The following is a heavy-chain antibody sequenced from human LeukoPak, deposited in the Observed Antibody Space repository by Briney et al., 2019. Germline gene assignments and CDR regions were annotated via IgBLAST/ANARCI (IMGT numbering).Heavy chain of an antibody. J-gene: IGHJ4*02. D-gene: IGHD2-15*01. CDR2: IYSSGST. Sequence: SETLSLTCTVSGGSISSYYWSWIRQPPGKELEWIGYIYSSGSTNYNPSLKSRVTISVDTSKNQFSLRLSSVTAADTAVYYCARGDCSGGSCYLFDYWGQGALVTVSS. V-gene: IGHV4-59*08. CDR1: GGSISSYY. CDR3: ARGDCSGGSCYLFDY.